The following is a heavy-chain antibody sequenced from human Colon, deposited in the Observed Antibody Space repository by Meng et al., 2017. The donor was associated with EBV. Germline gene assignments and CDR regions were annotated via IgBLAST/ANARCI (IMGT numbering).Heavy chain of an antibody. V-gene: IGHV4-34*01. CDR3: ARRGPSGNFSP. CDR2: IDHRGNT. Sequence: QVQLQQWGAGLLKPSETLSRSCAVYGGSFRDYYWTWIRHPPGKGLEWIGEIDHRGNTKYNPSLKSRVTISLDTSKKQFSLKVSSVTAADSAVYYCARRGPSGNFSPWSQGALVTVPS. CDR1: GGSFRDYY. D-gene: IGHD3-10*01. J-gene: IGHJ5*02.